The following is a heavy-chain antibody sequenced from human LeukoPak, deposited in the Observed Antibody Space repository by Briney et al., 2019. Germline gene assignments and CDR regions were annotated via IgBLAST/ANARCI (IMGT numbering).Heavy chain of an antibody. CDR2: IPHDGSNK. J-gene: IGHJ5*02. CDR1: GFNFRRYA. Sequence: GRSLRLSCAASGFNFRRYAMHWVRQAPGKGLEWVAVIPHDGSNKYYADSVKGRFTISRDNSKNTLYLQMNSLRAEDTAVYYCARSRLIRRGNWFDPWGQGTLVTVSS. CDR3: ARSRLIRRGNWFDP. D-gene: IGHD2-21*02. V-gene: IGHV3-30*04.